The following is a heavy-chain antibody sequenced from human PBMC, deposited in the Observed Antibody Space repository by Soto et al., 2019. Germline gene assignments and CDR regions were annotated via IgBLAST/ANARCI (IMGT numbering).Heavy chain of an antibody. CDR3: ARAYYYGSGSYSSQRHYGMDV. D-gene: IGHD3-10*01. J-gene: IGHJ6*02. CDR2: IDPSDSYT. V-gene: IGHV5-10-1*01. Sequence: GESLKISCKGSGYSFTSYWISWVRQMPGKGLEWMGRIDPSDSYTNYSPSFQGHVTISADKSISTAYLQWSSLKASDTAMYYCARAYYYGSGSYSSQRHYGMDVWGQGTTVTVSS. CDR1: GYSFTSYW.